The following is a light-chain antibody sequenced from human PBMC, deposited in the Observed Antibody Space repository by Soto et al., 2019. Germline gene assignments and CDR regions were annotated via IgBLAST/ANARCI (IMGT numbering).Light chain of an antibody. CDR2: KVS. Sequence: EVVMPPSPLSLPVTLGQPASISCRSSQSLLYSNGNTYLHWSQLRPGQSPRRLIYKVSNRDSRVPERFSSSGSGTDFTLKISRVEAEDVGVYYCMQGTHTYTFGQGTKLVIK. V-gene: IGKV2-30*01. CDR3: MQGTHTYT. CDR1: QSLLYSNGNTY. J-gene: IGKJ2*01.